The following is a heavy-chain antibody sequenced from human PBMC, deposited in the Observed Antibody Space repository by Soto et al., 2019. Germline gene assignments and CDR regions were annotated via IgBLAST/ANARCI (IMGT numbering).Heavy chain of an antibody. CDR2: INSDGSST. D-gene: IGHD2-15*01. CDR1: GFTFSSYW. V-gene: IGHV3-74*01. Sequence: EVQLVESGGGVVQPGGSLRLSCAASGFTFSSYWMHWVRQAPGKGLVWVSRINSDGSSTSYADSVKGRFTISRDNAKNTLYLQMNSLRAEDTAVYYCVRTGLVVAAATREDYWGQGTLVTVSS. CDR3: VRTGLVVAAATREDY. J-gene: IGHJ4*02.